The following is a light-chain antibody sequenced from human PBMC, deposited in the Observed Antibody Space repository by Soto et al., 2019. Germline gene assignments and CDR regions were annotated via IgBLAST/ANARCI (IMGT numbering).Light chain of an antibody. CDR2: RNN. CDR1: SSNIGSNY. J-gene: IGLJ3*02. CDR3: AAWDDSLSGPNWV. Sequence: QSVLTQPPSASGTPGQRVTISCSGSSSNIGSNYVYWYQQLPGTAPKLLIYRNNQRPSGVPDRFSGSKSGPSASLAISGLRSEDEADYYCAAWDDSLSGPNWVFGGGTKVTVL. V-gene: IGLV1-47*01.